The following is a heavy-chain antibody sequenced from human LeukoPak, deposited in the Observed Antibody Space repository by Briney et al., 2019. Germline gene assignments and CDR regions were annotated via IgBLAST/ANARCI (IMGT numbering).Heavy chain of an antibody. Sequence: GGSLRLSCAASGFTFSSYTMNWVRQAPGKGLEWISYIMRTAADVTSYADSVEGRFTISRDDAKNSLYLQMNSLRDDDTAVYYCVKDWSYAFDLWGQGTMVTVSS. CDR3: VKDWSYAFDL. CDR1: GFTFSSYT. CDR2: IMRTAADVT. J-gene: IGHJ3*01. V-gene: IGHV3-48*02.